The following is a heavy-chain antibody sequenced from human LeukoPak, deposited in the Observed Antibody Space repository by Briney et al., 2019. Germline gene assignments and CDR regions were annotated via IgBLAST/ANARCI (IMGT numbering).Heavy chain of an antibody. V-gene: IGHV3-30*04. CDR3: ATSTTVAGTFWFDP. Sequence: GGSLRLSCALSGVSLSNYALDWVRQATGKGLEWVAAISYDGSKTYYTESVKCRFTISRDGPSDTLSLQMDSLRAEDTALYYCATSTTVAGTFWFDPWGQGTLVIVSS. CDR1: GVSLSNYA. J-gene: IGHJ5*02. D-gene: IGHD6-19*01. CDR2: ISYDGSKT.